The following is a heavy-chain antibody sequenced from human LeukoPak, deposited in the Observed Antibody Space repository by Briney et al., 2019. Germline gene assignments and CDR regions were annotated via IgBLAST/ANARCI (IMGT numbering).Heavy chain of an antibody. V-gene: IGHV3-23*01. CDR3: AKSGQLWLSSHDY. Sequence: GGSLRLSCAASGFTFSGYAMSWVRQAPGKGLEWVSAISGSGGSTYYADSVKGRFTISRGNSKNTLYLLMNSLRPEDTAVYYCAKSGQLWLSSHDYWGQGTLVTVSS. CDR1: GFTFSGYA. D-gene: IGHD3-10*01. CDR2: ISGSGGST. J-gene: IGHJ4*02.